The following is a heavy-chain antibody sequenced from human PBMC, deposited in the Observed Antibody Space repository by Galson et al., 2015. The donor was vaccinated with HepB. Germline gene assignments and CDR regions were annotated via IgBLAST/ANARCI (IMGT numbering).Heavy chain of an antibody. Sequence: SLRLSCAASGFTFSSYAMSWVRQAPGKGLEWVSAISGSGGSTYYADSVKGRFTISRDNSKNTLYLQMNSLRAEDTAVYYCAKDHRYDFWSGPPLDYWGQGTLVTVSS. CDR1: GFTFSSYA. J-gene: IGHJ4*02. CDR2: ISGSGGST. V-gene: IGHV3-23*01. CDR3: AKDHRYDFWSGPPLDY. D-gene: IGHD3/OR15-3a*01.